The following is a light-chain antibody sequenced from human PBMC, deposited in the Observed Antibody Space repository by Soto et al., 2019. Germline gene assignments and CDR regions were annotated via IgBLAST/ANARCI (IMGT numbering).Light chain of an antibody. Sequence: QSALTQPASVSGSPGQSITISCTGSTSDVGTYDFVSWYQQHPGKAPKVIIYEASKRPSGVSDRFSGSKSGNTASLTTFGLQPEDEANYYCCSYSGGDTLMFGGGTQLTVL. V-gene: IGLV2-23*01. CDR3: CSYSGGDTLM. CDR1: TSDVGTYDF. CDR2: EAS. J-gene: IGLJ7*01.